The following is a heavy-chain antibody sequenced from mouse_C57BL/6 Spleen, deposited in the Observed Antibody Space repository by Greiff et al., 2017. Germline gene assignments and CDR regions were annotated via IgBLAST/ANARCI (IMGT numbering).Heavy chain of an antibody. V-gene: IGHV1-62-2*01. J-gene: IGHJ2*01. CDR1: GYTFTEYT. D-gene: IGHD2-13*01. CDR3: ARHEEYGDGFDY. CDR2: FYPGSGSI. Sequence: VQLVESGAELVKPGASVKLSCKASGYTFTEYTIHWVKQRSGQGLEWIGWFYPGSGSIKYNEKFKDKATLSADKSSSTVYMELSRLTSEDSAVYYCARHEEYGDGFDYWGQGTTLTVSS.